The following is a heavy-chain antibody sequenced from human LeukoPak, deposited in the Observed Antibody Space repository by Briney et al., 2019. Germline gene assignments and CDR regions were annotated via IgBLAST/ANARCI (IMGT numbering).Heavy chain of an antibody. V-gene: IGHV4-31*03. D-gene: IGHD2-21*02. J-gene: IGHJ5*02. CDR1: GGSISSGGYY. CDR3: AREGPAYCGGDCSDQHWFDP. CDR2: IYYSGST. Sequence: SETLSLTCTVSGGSISSGGYYWSWICQHPGKGLEWIGYIYYSGSTYYNPSLKSRVTISVDTSKNQFSLKLSSVTAADTAVYYCAREGPAYCGGDCSDQHWFDPWGQGTLVTVSS.